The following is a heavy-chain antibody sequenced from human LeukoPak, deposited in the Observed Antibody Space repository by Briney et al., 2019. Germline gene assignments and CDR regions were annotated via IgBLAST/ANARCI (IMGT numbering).Heavy chain of an antibody. J-gene: IGHJ4*02. V-gene: IGHV4-34*01. Sequence: SETLSLTCAVYGGSFSGYYWSWIRQPPGKGLEWIGEINHSGSTNYNPSLKSRVTISVDTSKNQFSLKLSSVTAADTAVYYCARVSQQLVFDYWGQGTLVTVSS. CDR2: INHSGST. CDR1: GGSFSGYY. CDR3: ARVSQQLVFDY. D-gene: IGHD6-13*01.